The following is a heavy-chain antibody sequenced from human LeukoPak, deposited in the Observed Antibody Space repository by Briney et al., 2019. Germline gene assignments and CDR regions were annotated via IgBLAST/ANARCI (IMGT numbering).Heavy chain of an antibody. CDR1: GFTFSAYG. D-gene: IGHD6-13*01. CDR3: AKVLGEYSIRSKPLDT. CDR2: IRYDGSNK. V-gene: IGHV3-30*02. Sequence: GGSLRLSCAASGFTFSAYGMHWVRQAPVKGLEWVAFIRYDGSNKYYPDSVRGRFTVSRGNSKNTLYLQMNSLRPEDTAVYYCAKVLGEYSIRSKPLDTWGQGTLVTVSS. J-gene: IGHJ5*02.